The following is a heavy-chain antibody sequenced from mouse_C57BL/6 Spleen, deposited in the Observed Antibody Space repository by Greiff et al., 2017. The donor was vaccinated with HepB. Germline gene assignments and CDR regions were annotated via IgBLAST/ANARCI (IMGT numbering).Heavy chain of an antibody. CDR2: IYPGDGDT. CDR3: ARAGLRRGYYAMDY. CDR1: GYAFSSYW. V-gene: IGHV1-80*01. D-gene: IGHD2-4*01. Sequence: QVQLKQSGAELVKPGASVKISCKASGYAFSSYWMNWVKQRPGKGLEWIGQIYPGDGDTNYNGKFKGKATLTADKSSSTAYMQLSSLTSEDSAVYFCARAGLRRGYYAMDYWGQGTSVTVSS. J-gene: IGHJ4*01.